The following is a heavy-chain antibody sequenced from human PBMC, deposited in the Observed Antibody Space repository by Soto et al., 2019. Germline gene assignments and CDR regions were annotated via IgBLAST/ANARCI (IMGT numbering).Heavy chain of an antibody. V-gene: IGHV3-33*08. CDR1: GCTFSSYG. CDR3: ARDYDSSGYPRYYFAY. CDR2: IWHDGSKK. J-gene: IGHJ4*02. D-gene: IGHD3-22*01. Sequence: PGGSLRLSCAASGCTFSSYGMHWVRQGPGKGLEWVAVIWHDGSKKYYADSVKGRFTISRDNSKNTLYLQMNSLRAEDTVVYYWARDYDSSGYPRYYFAYWGQGTLVTVSS.